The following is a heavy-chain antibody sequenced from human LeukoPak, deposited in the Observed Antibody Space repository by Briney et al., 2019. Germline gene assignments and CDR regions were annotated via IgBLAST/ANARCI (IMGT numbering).Heavy chain of an antibody. CDR3: ARVPLWWLTPFDF. CDR1: GFTFSSYW. CDR2: INNRGTT. V-gene: IGHV4-34*01. D-gene: IGHD5-12*01. Sequence: GSLRLSCAASGFTFSSYWMSWIRRPLGKGLEWIGEINNRGTTNYSPSLRGRATISVDTSKNQFSLRLTTVTAADTAMYYCARVPLWWLTPFDFWGQGTLATVSS. J-gene: IGHJ4*02.